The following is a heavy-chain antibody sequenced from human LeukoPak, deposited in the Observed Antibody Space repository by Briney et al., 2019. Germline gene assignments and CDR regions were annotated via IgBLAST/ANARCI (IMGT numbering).Heavy chain of an antibody. CDR1: GGSISVYH. D-gene: IGHD1-26*01. V-gene: IGHV4-59*12. CDR2: LYDTGST. CDR3: AKEGMGSEATTADGAFDI. J-gene: IGHJ3*02. Sequence: SETLSLTCTVSGGSISVYHWSWIRQPPGKGLEWIGYLYDTGSTNYNPSLKSRVTISVDTSKNQISLKLSSVTAADTAVYFCAKEGMGSEATTADGAFDIWARGPRSPSLQ.